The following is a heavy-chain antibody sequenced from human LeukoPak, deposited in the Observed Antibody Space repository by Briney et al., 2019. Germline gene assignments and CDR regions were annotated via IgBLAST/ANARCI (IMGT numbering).Heavy chain of an antibody. CDR2: IIPIFGTA. CDR3: ARGNCSSTSCPTGFAP. J-gene: IGHJ5*02. Sequence: SVKVSCKASGGTFSSYAISWVRQAPGQGLEWMGGIIPIFGTANYAQKFQGRVTITTDESTSTAYMELSSLRSEDTAVYYCARGNCSSTSCPTGFAPWGQGPLVTVPS. D-gene: IGHD2-2*01. CDR1: GGTFSSYA. V-gene: IGHV1-69*05.